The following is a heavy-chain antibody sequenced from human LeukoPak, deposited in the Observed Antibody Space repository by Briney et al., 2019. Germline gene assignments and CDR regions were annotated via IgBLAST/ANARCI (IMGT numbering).Heavy chain of an antibody. Sequence: GGSLRLSCAASGFTFTSYSMNWVRQAPGKGLEWASSIGSSSAYIDYADSMKGRFTISRDNAKNSLFLQMNNLRAEDTAVYYCARAYSPPWITASYAFDMWGQGTMVTVSS. CDR3: ARAYSPPWITASYAFDM. D-gene: IGHD5-12*01. J-gene: IGHJ3*02. V-gene: IGHV3-21*06. CDR1: GFTFTSYS. CDR2: IGSSSAYI.